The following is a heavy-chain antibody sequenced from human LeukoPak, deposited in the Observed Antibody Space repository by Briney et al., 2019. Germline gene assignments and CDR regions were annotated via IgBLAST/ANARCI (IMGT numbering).Heavy chain of an antibody. J-gene: IGHJ4*02. CDR3: AREGVGATTFDY. Sequence: ASVKVSCKASGYTFTGYYMHWVRQAPGQGLEWMGWINPNSGGTSYAQKFQGGVTMTRDTSISTAYMELSRLRSDDTAVYYCAREGVGATTFDYWGQGTLVTVSS. D-gene: IGHD1-26*01. V-gene: IGHV1-2*02. CDR2: INPNSGGT. CDR1: GYTFTGYY.